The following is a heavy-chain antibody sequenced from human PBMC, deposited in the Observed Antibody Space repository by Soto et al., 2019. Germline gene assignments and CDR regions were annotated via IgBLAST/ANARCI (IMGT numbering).Heavy chain of an antibody. CDR3: ARALSGYDPFGY. CDR1: GGTVSSYT. V-gene: IGHV1-69*02. J-gene: IGHJ4*02. D-gene: IGHD5-12*01. Sequence: QVQLVQCGAEVKKPGSSVKVSCKASGGTVSSYTISWVRQAPGQGLEWMGRIIPILGIANYAQKFQGRVTITADKSTSTAYMELSSLRSEDTAVYYCARALSGYDPFGYWGQGTLVTVSS. CDR2: IIPILGIA.